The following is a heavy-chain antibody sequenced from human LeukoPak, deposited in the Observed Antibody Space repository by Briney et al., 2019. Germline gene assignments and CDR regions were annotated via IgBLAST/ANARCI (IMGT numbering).Heavy chain of an antibody. CDR1: GGSFSSYY. Sequence: SETLSLTCAVYGGSFSSYYWGWIRQPPEKGLEWIGEINHSGSTNYNPSLKSRVTISVDTSKNQFSLKLSSVTAADTAVYYCARHNIAARAFDYWGQGTLVTVSS. CDR3: ARHNIAARAFDY. CDR2: INHSGST. V-gene: IGHV4-34*01. D-gene: IGHD6-6*01. J-gene: IGHJ4*02.